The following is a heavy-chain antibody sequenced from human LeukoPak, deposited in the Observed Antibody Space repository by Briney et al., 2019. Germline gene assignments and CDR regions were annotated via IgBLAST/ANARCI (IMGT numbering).Heavy chain of an antibody. D-gene: IGHD3-3*01. CDR3: ARHVLITSHWFDL. Sequence: PSETLSLTCTVSGGSISSSSYYWGWIRQPPGKGLEWIGSIYYSGSTYYNPSLKSRVTISVDTSKNQFSLKLSSVTAADTAVYYCARHVLITSHWFDLWGQGTLVTVSS. V-gene: IGHV4-39*01. J-gene: IGHJ5*02. CDR2: IYYSGST. CDR1: GGSISSSSYY.